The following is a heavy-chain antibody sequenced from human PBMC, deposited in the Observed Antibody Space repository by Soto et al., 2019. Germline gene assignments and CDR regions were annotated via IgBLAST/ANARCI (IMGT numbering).Heavy chain of an antibody. J-gene: IGHJ6*02. CDR2: ITGSGGST. CDR3: AKLRSESGMDV. V-gene: IGHV3-23*01. Sequence: EVQLLQSGGGLVQPGGSLRLSCAVSGFTFSSYAFRWVRQAPGKGLEWVSAITGSGGSTYYADSVKGRFTISRDDSKNTLSLQMNSLRAEDTAVYYCAKLRSESGMDVWGQGTTVTDSS. CDR1: GFTFSSYA.